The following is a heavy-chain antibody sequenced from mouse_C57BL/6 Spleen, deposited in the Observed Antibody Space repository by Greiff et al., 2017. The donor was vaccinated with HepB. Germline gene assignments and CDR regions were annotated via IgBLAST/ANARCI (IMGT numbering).Heavy chain of an antibody. J-gene: IGHJ4*01. CDR2: ISNGGGST. CDR3: ARGELGAYYAMDY. CDR1: GFTFSDYY. Sequence: EVQGVESGGGLVQPGGSLKLSCAASGFTFSDYYMYWVRQTPEKRLEWVAYISNGGGSTYYPDTVKGRFTISRDNAKNTLYLQMSRLKSEDTAMYYWARGELGAYYAMDYWGQGTSVTVSS. V-gene: IGHV5-12*01. D-gene: IGHD3-1*01.